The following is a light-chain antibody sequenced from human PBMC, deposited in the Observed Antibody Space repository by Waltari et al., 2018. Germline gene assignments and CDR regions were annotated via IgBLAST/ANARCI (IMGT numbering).Light chain of an antibody. J-gene: IGLJ1*01. CDR3: QSYDTGLKGYV. CDR2: ENI. CDR1: SSNFGAGYD. V-gene: IGLV1-40*01. Sequence: QSVLTQPPSVSGAPGQRDTISCTGSSSNFGAGYDVHWYQQLPGTAPKVLIYENINRPSGVPDRFSGSKSGTSASLAITGLQAEDEADYYCQSYDTGLKGYVFGTGTKVTVL.